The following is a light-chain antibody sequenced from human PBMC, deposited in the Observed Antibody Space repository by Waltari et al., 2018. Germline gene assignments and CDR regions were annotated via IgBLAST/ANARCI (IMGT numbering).Light chain of an antibody. J-gene: IGKJ2*01. CDR1: QSVRTN. CDR2: GAS. V-gene: IGKV3-15*01. Sequence: EIVMTQSPATLPVSPGEGATLSCRASQSVRTNVAWYQQKPGQAPRLLIYGASTRATGVPARFSGSGSGTEFTLTISSLQSEDFAVYYCQQYNIWPPMYTFGQGTKLEIK. CDR3: QQYNIWPPMYT.